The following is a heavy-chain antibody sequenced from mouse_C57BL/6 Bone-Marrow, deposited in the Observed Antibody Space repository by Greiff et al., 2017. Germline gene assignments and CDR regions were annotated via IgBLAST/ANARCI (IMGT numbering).Heavy chain of an antibody. J-gene: IGHJ2*01. Sequence: EVKLVASGGGLVKPGGSLKLFCAASGFTFSDYGMHWVRQAPEKGLEWVAYISSGSSTLYYADTVKGRFTISRDNAKNNLFLQMTSLRSEDTAMYYCARKYYQNYWGHGTTLTVSS. CDR2: ISSGSSTL. D-gene: IGHD1-1*01. V-gene: IGHV5-17*01. CDR3: ARKYYQNY. CDR1: GFTFSDYG.